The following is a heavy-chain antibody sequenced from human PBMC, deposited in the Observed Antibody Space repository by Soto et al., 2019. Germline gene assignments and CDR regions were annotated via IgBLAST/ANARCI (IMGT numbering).Heavy chain of an antibody. D-gene: IGHD3-10*01. CDR2: ISYDGSNK. CDR1: GFTFSSYA. Sequence: GGSLRLSCAASGFTFSSYAMHWVRQAPGKGLEWVAVISYDGSNKYYADSVKGRFTISRDNSKNTLYLQMNSLRAEDTAVYYCASEGSGSGPGFFPWGQGTLVTVSS. CDR3: ASEGSGSGPGFFP. J-gene: IGHJ5*01. V-gene: IGHV3-30-3*01.